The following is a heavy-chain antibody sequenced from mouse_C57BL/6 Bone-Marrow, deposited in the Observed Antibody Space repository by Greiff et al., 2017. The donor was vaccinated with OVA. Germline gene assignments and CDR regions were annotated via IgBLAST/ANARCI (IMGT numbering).Heavy chain of an antibody. CDR2: INYDGSST. V-gene: IGHV5-16*01. CDR3: ARETTKEVAHWYFDV. Sequence: EVKLVESEGGLVQPGSSMKLSCTASGFTFSDYYMAWVRQVPEKGLEWVANINYDGSSTYYLDSLKSRFIISRDTAKNILYLQMSSMKSEDTATYYCARETTKEVAHWYFDVWGTGTTVTVSS. D-gene: IGHD1-1*01. CDR1: GFTFSDYY. J-gene: IGHJ1*03.